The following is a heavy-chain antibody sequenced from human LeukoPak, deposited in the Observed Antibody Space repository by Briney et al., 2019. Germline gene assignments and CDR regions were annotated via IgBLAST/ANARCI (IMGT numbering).Heavy chain of an antibody. CDR3: ASPPPYDYVWGSYHSYYYMDV. CDR2: IIPIFGTA. J-gene: IGHJ6*03. V-gene: IGHV1-69*13. CDR1: GGTFSSYA. D-gene: IGHD3-16*02. Sequence: SVKVSCKASGGTFSSYAISWVRQAPGQGLELMGGIIPIFGTANYSQKVQGRVTITAYESTSTAYMALSSLRSEDTAVYYCASPPPYDYVWGSYHSYYYMDVWGNGTTVTVSS.